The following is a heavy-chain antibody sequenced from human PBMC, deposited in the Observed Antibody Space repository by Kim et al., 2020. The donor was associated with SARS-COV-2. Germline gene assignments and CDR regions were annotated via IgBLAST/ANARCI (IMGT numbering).Heavy chain of an antibody. D-gene: IGHD2-21*02. CDR3: ARVYGGGDCYSTCHYGMDV. V-gene: IGHV3-30-3*01. J-gene: IGHJ6*02. Sequence: GGSLRLSCAASGFTFSSYAMHWVRQAPGKGLEWVAVISYDGSNKYYADSVKGRFTISRDNSKNTLYLQMNSLRAEDTAVYYCARVYGGGDCYSTCHYGMDVWGQGTTVTVSS. CDR1: GFTFSSYA. CDR2: ISYDGSNK.